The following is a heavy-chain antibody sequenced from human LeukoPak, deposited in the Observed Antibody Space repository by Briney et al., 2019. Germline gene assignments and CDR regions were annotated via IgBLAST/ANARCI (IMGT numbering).Heavy chain of an antibody. J-gene: IGHJ4*02. CDR3: ARGSRELYYFDY. D-gene: IGHD1-7*01. V-gene: IGHV4-59*01. Sequence: SETLSLTCTVSGGSISCYYWSWLRQPPGKGLEWFGYIYYSGSTKYNPSLKSRVTISVDASKTQFSLKLNSVTAADTAVYYCARGSRELYYFDYWGQGTLVTVSS. CDR2: IYYSGST. CDR1: GGSISCYY.